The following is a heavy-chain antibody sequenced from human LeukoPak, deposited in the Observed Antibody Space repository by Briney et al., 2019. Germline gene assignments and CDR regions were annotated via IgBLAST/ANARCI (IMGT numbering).Heavy chain of an antibody. D-gene: IGHD3-22*01. CDR3: ARDRDYYDSSGPFDY. V-gene: IGHV3-30*04. CDR1: GFTFSSYA. CDR2: ISYDGSNK. J-gene: IGHJ4*02. Sequence: PGRSLRLSCAASGFTFSSYAMHWVRQAPGKGLEWVAVISYDGSNKYYADSVKGRFTISRDNSKNTLYLQMNSLRAEDTAVYYSARDRDYYDSSGPFDYWGQGTLVTVSS.